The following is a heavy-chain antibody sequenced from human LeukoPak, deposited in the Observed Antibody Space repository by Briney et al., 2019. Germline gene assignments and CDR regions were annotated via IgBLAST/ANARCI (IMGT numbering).Heavy chain of an antibody. J-gene: IGHJ4*02. Sequence: SETLSLTCTVSGGSISSSSYYWGWIRQPPWKGLEWIGSIYYSGSTYYNPSLKSRVTISVDTSKNQFSLKLSSVTAADTAVYYCARGVKDIVVVPAATYYFDYWGQGTLVTVSS. CDR3: ARGVKDIVVVPAATYYFDY. D-gene: IGHD2-2*01. CDR2: IYYSGST. CDR1: GGSISSSSYY. V-gene: IGHV4-39*07.